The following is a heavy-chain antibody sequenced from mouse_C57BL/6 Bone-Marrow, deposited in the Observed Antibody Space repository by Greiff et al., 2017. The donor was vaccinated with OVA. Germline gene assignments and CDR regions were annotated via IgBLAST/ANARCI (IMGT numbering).Heavy chain of an antibody. CDR2: IDPENGDT. V-gene: IGHV14-4*01. J-gene: IGHJ4*01. Sequence: VQLPQSGAELVRPGASVTLSCTASGFNIKDDYMHWVKQRPEQGLEWIGWIDPENGDTEYASKFQGKATITADTSSNTASLQLSSLTSEDTAVYYCFTTVVPPFAMDYWGQGTSVTVSS. D-gene: IGHD1-1*01. CDR1: GFNIKDDY. CDR3: FTTVVPPFAMDY.